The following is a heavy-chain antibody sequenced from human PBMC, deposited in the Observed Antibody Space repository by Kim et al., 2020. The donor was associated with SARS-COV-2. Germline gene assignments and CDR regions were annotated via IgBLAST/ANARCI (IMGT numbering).Heavy chain of an antibody. CDR2: IYSGGST. CDR3: ARARGWVGVDYYYGMDV. V-gene: IGHV3-53*01. CDR1: GFTVSSNY. D-gene: IGHD3-16*01. J-gene: IGHJ6*02. Sequence: GGSLRLSCAASGFTVSSNYMSWVRQAPGKGLEWVSVIYSGGSTYYADSVKGRFTISRDNSKNTLYLQMNSLRAEDTAVYYCARARGWVGVDYYYGMDVWGQGTTVTVSS.